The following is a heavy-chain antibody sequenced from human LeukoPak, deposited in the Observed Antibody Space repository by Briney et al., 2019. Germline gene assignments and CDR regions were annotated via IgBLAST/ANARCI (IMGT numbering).Heavy chain of an antibody. D-gene: IGHD1-7*01. J-gene: IGHJ4*02. V-gene: IGHV1-69*05. CDR1: GGTFSSYA. CDR2: IIPIFGTA. Sequence: GASVKVSCKASGGTFSSYAISWVRQAPGQGLEWMGGIIPIFGTANCAQKFQGRVTITTDESTSTAYMELSSLRSEDTAVYYCARRDITGTWFDYWGQGTLVTVSS. CDR3: ARRDITGTWFDY.